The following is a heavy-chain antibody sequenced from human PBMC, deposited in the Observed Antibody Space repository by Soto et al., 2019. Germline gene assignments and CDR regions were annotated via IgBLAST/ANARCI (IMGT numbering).Heavy chain of an antibody. V-gene: IGHV3-21*01. D-gene: IGHD6-6*01. CDR2: ISSSSSYI. J-gene: IGHJ6*02. CDR3: ASMQLGADYYYGMDV. CDR1: GFTFSSYS. Sequence: PGGSLRLSXAASGFTFSSYSMNWVRQAPGKGLEWVSSISSSSSYIYYADSVKGRFTISRDNAKNSLYLQMNSLRAEDTAVYYCASMQLGADYYYGMDVWGQGTTVTVSS.